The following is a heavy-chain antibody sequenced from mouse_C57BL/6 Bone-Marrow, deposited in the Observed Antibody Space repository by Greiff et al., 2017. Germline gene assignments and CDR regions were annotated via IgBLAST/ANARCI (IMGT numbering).Heavy chain of an antibody. J-gene: IGHJ1*03. CDR2: IDPSDSYT. Sequence: QVQLQQPGAELVKPGASVKLSCKASGYTFTSYWMQWVKQRPGQGLEWIGEIDPSDSYTNYNQKFKGKATLTVDTSSSTAYMQLSSLTSEDSAVYYCASCYYGPWYFDVWGTGTTVTVSS. V-gene: IGHV1-50*01. CDR1: GYTFTSYW. D-gene: IGHD2-1*01. CDR3: ASCYYGPWYFDV.